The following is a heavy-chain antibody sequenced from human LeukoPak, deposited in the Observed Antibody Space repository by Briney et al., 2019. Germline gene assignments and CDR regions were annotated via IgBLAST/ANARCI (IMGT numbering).Heavy chain of an antibody. D-gene: IGHD1-7*01. CDR1: GGSISSYY. J-gene: IGHJ5*02. Sequence: SETPSLTCTVSGGSISSYYGSWIRQPPGKGLEWIGYISYSGSTNYNPSLKSRVTISVDTSKNQFSLKLSSVTAADTAFYYCARGNWNYVWFDPWGQGTLVTVSS. CDR3: ARGNWNYVWFDP. CDR2: ISYSGST. V-gene: IGHV4-59*01.